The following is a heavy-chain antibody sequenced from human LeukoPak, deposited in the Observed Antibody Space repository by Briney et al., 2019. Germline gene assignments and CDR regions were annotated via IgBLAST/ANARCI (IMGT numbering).Heavy chain of an antibody. V-gene: IGHV3-7*01. J-gene: IGHJ4*02. Sequence: GSLGLSYAASGLDFSNYWMAWGRPAPGKGGEGVANINQDGSKEHYRDSVKGRVTISRENSKNSLSLQMNILRAEDTVVYYCVRDGGVSGYDLLDYWGQGTLVTVSS. CDR1: GLDFSNYW. D-gene: IGHD5-12*01. CDR2: INQDGSKE. CDR3: VRDGGVSGYDLLDY.